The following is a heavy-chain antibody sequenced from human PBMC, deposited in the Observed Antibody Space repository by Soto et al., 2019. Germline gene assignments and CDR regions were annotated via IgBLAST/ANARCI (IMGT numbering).Heavy chain of an antibody. J-gene: IGHJ4*02. V-gene: IGHV3-33*01. D-gene: IGHD2-15*01. CDR1: GFTFSSYG. Sequence: GGSLRLSXAASGFTFSSYGMHWVRQAPGKGLEWVAVIWYDGSNKYYADSVKGRFTISRDNSKNTLYLQMNSLRAEDTAVYYCATYNGCPFGSCYEGYFDYWGQGTLVTVSS. CDR3: ATYNGCPFGSCYEGYFDY. CDR2: IWYDGSNK.